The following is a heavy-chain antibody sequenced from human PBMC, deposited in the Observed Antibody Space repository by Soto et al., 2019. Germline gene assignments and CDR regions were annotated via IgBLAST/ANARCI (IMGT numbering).Heavy chain of an antibody. CDR2: ISYDGSNK. CDR3: ASIVGATGFDP. Sequence: QVQLVESGGGVVQPGRSLRLSCAASGFTSSSYAMHWVRQAPGEGLEWVAVISYDGSNKYYADSVKGRFTISRDNSKNSLYLQMNSLRAEDTAVYYCASIVGATGFDPWGQGTLVTVSS. CDR1: GFTSSSYA. J-gene: IGHJ5*02. V-gene: IGHV3-30-3*01. D-gene: IGHD1-26*01.